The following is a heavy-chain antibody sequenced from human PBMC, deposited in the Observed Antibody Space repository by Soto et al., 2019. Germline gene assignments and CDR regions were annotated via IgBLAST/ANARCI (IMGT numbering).Heavy chain of an antibody. V-gene: IGHV4-39*07. CDR1: GGSISSSSYY. D-gene: IGHD5-18*01. J-gene: IGHJ3*02. Sequence: PSETLSLTCTVSGGSISSSSYYWGWIRRPPGKGLEWIGNISYSGSTYYNPSLKSRVTMSVDTSKNQFSLKLSSVTAADTAVYYCASDYIGGYSYGRIPPSFDIWGQGTMVTVSS. CDR2: ISYSGST. CDR3: ASDYIGGYSYGRIPPSFDI.